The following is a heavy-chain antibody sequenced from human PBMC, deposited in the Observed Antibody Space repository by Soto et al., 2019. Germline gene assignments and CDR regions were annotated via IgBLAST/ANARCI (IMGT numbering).Heavy chain of an antibody. CDR3: AKGLFACSSTSCWGIDY. Sequence: EVQLVESGGGLVQPGRSLRLSCAASGFTFDDYAMHWVRQAPGKGLEWVSGISWNSGSIGYADSVKGRFTISRDNAKNSLYLQMNSLRAEDTALYYCAKGLFACSSTSCWGIDYWGQGTLVTVSS. J-gene: IGHJ4*02. V-gene: IGHV3-9*01. CDR2: ISWNSGSI. D-gene: IGHD2-2*01. CDR1: GFTFDDYA.